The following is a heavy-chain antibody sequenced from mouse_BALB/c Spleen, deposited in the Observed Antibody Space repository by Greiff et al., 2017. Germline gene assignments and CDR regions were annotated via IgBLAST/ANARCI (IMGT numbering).Heavy chain of an antibody. V-gene: IGHV2-2*02. D-gene: IGHD1-1*01. CDR1: GFSLTSYG. J-gene: IGHJ1*01. Sequence: QVQLKESGPGLVQPSQNLSITCTVSGFSLTSYGVHWVRQSPGKGLEWLGVIWSGGSTDYNAAFISRLSISKDNSKSQVFFKMNSLQANDTAIYYCARNKPRYYGSEGGYFDVWGAGTTVTVSS. CDR3: ARNKPRYYGSEGGYFDV. CDR2: IWSGGST.